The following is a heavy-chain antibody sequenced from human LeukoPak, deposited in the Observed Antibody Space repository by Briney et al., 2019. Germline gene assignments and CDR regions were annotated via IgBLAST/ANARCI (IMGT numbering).Heavy chain of an antibody. J-gene: IGHJ3*02. V-gene: IGHV1-46*01. D-gene: IGHD2-2*01. Sequence: ASVKVSCKASGYTFTSYYMHWVRQAPGQGLEWMGIINPSGGSTSYAQKFRGRVTMTRDTSTSTVYMELSSLRSEDTAVYYCARALLVVPAASYAFDIWGQGTMVTVSS. CDR3: ARALLVVPAASYAFDI. CDR1: GYTFTSYY. CDR2: INPSGGST.